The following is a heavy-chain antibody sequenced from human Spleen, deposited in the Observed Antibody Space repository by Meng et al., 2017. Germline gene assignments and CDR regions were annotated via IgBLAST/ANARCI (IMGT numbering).Heavy chain of an antibody. D-gene: IGHD5-18*01. CDR2: MITNSGDT. V-gene: IGHV1-8*03. CDR3: ARDSLRGYSYGYYDY. J-gene: IGHJ4*02. CDR1: GYTFTNYD. Sequence: ASVKVSCKASGYTFTNYDINWVRQASGQGLEWMGWMITNSGDTGYAQKFQGRVTITRDTSISMAYMELSSLKSEDTAVYYCARDSLRGYSYGYYDYWGQGTLVTVSS.